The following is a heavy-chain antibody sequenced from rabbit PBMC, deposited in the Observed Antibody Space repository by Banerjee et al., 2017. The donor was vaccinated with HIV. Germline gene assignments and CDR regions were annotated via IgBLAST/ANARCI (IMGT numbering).Heavy chain of an antibody. J-gene: IGHJ4*01. CDR2: IDPIFRSA. CDR3: ARYGISNGGYNL. CDR1: GFDFSTYG. V-gene: IGHV1S36*01. D-gene: IGHD1-1*01. Sequence: QEPLKESGGGLVTPGGNLTLTCTASGFDFSTYGVSWVRQAPGKGLEWIGYIDPIFRSAYYASWVNGRFTISKTSSTTVTLQMTSLTAADTATYFCARYGISNGGYNLWGQGTLVTVS.